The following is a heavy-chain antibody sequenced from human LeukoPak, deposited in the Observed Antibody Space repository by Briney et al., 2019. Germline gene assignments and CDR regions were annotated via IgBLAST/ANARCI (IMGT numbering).Heavy chain of an antibody. CDR3: VKGWGDY. J-gene: IGHJ4*02. CDR2: INNNGRET. D-gene: IGHD7-27*01. V-gene: IGHV3-23*01. Sequence: SGGSLRLSCAASGFTFSSYSMNWVRQAPGKGLEWVSTINNNGRETYYADSVKGRFTISRDNSKNTLYLQMNSLRVDDTAVYFCVKGWGDYWGQGILVTVSS. CDR1: GFTFSSYS.